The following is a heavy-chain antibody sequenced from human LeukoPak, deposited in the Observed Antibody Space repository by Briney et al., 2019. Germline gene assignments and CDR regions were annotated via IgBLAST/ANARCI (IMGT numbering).Heavy chain of an antibody. CDR3: ARGSGTYYYDSSGYYYWDY. CDR2: MNPNSGNT. D-gene: IGHD3-22*01. V-gene: IGHV1-8*01. J-gene: IGHJ4*02. Sequence: ASVKVSCKASGYTFTSYDINWVRQATGQGLEWMGWMNPNSGNTGYAQKFQGRVTMTRSTSISTAYMELSSLRSEDTAVYYCARGSGTYYYDSSGYYYWDYWGQGTLVTVSS. CDR1: GYTFTSYD.